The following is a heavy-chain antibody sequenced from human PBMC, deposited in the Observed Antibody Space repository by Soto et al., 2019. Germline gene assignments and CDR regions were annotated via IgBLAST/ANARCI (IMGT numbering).Heavy chain of an antibody. CDR1: GGSFSGYY. CDR2: INHSGST. J-gene: IGHJ4*02. CDR3: ATGGDTAKDGY. D-gene: IGHD5-18*01. Sequence: PSETLSLTCAVYGGSFSGYYWSWIRQPPGKGLEWIGEINHSGSTNYNPSLKSRVTISVDTSKNQFSLKLSSVTAADTAVYYCATGGDTAKDGYWGQGTLVTVSS. V-gene: IGHV4-34*01.